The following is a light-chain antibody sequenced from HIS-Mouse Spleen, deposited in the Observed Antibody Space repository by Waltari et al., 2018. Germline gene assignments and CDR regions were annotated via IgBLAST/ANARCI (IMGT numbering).Light chain of an antibody. J-gene: IGLJ3*02. CDR3: CSYAGSYTPNWV. Sequence: QSALTQPRSVSGSPGQSVTISCTGTTSDVGGYDYFSWSQHIPGKAPKPMIYDVSKRPSGVPDRFSGSKSGNTASLTISGLQAEDEADYYCCSYAGSYTPNWVFGGGTKLTVL. CDR2: DVS. CDR1: TSDVGGYDY. V-gene: IGLV2-11*01.